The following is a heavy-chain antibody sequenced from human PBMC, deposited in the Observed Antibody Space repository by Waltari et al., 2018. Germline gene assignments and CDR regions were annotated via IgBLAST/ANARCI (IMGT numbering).Heavy chain of an antibody. J-gene: IGHJ4*02. CDR2: INTDGSST. D-gene: IGHD1-26*01. V-gene: IGHV3-74*01. CDR1: GFTFSSYW. Sequence: EVQLVESGGGSVQPGGSLRLSCAASGFTFSSYWMYWVRQAPGKGLVWVSRINTDGSSTSYADSVKGRFTISRDNAKNTLYLQMNSLRSEDTAVYYCTRALSGSFPYWGQGTLVTVSS. CDR3: TRALSGSFPY.